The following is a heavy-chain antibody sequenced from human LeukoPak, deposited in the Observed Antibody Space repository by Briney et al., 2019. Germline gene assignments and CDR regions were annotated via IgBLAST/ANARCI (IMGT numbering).Heavy chain of an antibody. V-gene: IGHV3-48*01. J-gene: IGHJ4*02. CDR2: ITSYSSTI. D-gene: IGHD6-19*01. Sequence: PGGSLRLSCAASGFTFVSHSMNWVRQAPGKGLEWVSYITSYSSTINYADSVKGRFTISRDNSKTTLYLRMNSLRAEDTAVYYCVRDGYNSGPDFDFWGQGTLVTVSS. CDR1: GFTFVSHS. CDR3: VRDGYNSGPDFDF.